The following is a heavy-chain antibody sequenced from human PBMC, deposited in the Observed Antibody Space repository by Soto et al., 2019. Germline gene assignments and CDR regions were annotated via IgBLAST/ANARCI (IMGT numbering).Heavy chain of an antibody. CDR2: ISYDGSNK. CDR1: GFTFSSYA. D-gene: IGHD3-16*01. Sequence: GGSLRLSCAASGFTFSSYAMHWVRQAPGKGLEWVAVISYDGSNKYYADSVKGRFTISRDNSKNTLYLQMNSLRAEDTAVYYCAGGRSLDYYGMDVWGQGXTVTVPS. CDR3: AGGRSLDYYGMDV. V-gene: IGHV3-30-3*01. J-gene: IGHJ6*02.